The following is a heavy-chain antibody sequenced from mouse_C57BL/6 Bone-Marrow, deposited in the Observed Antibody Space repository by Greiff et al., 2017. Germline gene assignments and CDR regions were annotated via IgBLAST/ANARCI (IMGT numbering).Heavy chain of an antibody. CDR2: IYPGDGDT. CDR3: AREGGGGY. J-gene: IGHJ2*01. Sequence: QVQLKESGPELVKPGASVKISCKASGYAFSSSWMNWVKQRPGKGLEWIGRIYPGDGDTNYNGKFKGKATLTADKSSSTAYMQLSSLTSEVSAVYYCAREGGGGYGDQGTALTVTS. CDR1: GYAFSSSW. V-gene: IGHV1-82*01.